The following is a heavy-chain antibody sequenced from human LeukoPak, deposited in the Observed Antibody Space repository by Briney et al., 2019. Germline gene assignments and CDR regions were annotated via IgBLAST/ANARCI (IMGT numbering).Heavy chain of an antibody. CDR2: INPNSGDT. CDR1: GGTLSSYA. D-gene: IGHD1/OR15-1a*01. J-gene: IGHJ5*02. CDR3: ARSSQEHYNWFDP. Sequence: GASVKVSCKTSGGTLSSYAISWVRQAPGQGLEWMGWINPNSGDTNYPQKFQGRVTMTSETSISTAYMELSSLRSDDTAVYYCARSSQEHYNWFDPWGQGTLVTVSS. V-gene: IGHV1-2*02.